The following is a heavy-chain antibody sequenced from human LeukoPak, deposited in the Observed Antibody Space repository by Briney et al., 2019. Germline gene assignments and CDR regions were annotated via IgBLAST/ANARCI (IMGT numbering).Heavy chain of an antibody. V-gene: IGHV4-61*01. CDR3: ARQHYDFWSGYYPNDAFDI. CDR1: GGSVSSGSYY. D-gene: IGHD3-3*01. J-gene: IGHJ3*02. Sequence: PSETLSFTCTVSGGSVSSGSYYWSWIRQPPGKGLEWIGYIYYSGSTNYNPSLKSRVTISVDTSKNQFSLKLSSVTAADTAVYYCARQHYDFWSGYYPNDAFDIWGQGTMVTVSS. CDR2: IYYSGST.